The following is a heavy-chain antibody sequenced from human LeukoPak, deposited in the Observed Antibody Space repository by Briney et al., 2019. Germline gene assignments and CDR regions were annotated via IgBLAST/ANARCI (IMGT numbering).Heavy chain of an antibody. CDR1: GFTFSSYG. D-gene: IGHD2-2*01. Sequence: GRSLRLSCAASGFTFSSYGMHWVRQAPGKGLGWVAVISYDGSNKYYADSVKGRFTISRDNSKNTLYLQMNSLRAEDTAVYYCAKSRGVVPAAPLGYWGQGTLVTVSS. CDR3: AKSRGVVPAAPLGY. V-gene: IGHV3-30*18. J-gene: IGHJ4*02. CDR2: ISYDGSNK.